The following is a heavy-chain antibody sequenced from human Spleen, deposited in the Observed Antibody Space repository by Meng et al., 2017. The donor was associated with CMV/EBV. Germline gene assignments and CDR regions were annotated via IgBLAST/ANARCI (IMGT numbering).Heavy chain of an antibody. V-gene: IGHV3-30-3*01. CDR1: GFTFSSYA. CDR3: ARDQGGSIAAAGTSVDYYYGMDV. CDR2: ISYDGTKK. D-gene: IGHD6-13*01. Sequence: GESLKISCAASGFTFSSYAMHWVRQAPGKGLEWVAVISYDGTKKYYADSVKGRFTISRANSKNTLYLQMNSLRGEDTAVYYCARDQGGSIAAAGTSVDYYYGMDVWGQGTTVTVSS. J-gene: IGHJ6*02.